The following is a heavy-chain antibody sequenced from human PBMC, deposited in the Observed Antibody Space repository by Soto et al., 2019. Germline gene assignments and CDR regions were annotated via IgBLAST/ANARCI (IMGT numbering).Heavy chain of an antibody. J-gene: IGHJ4*02. CDR2: IWYDGSNK. V-gene: IGHV3-33*01. CDR1: GFTFDAYV. CDR3: ARGARDFDY. Sequence: GGSLRLSCAASGFTFDAYVMHWVRQAPGRGLEWVALIWYDGSNKYYADSVKGRSTISRDNSKNTLYLQMNSLRAEDTAVYYCARGARDFDYWGQGTLVTVSS. D-gene: IGHD3-16*01.